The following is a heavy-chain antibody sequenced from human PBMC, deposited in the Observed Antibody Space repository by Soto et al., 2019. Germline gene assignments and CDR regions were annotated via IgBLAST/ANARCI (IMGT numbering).Heavy chain of an antibody. CDR2: TYYRSKWYN. CDR1: GASVSTNSAA. Sequence: PSQTLSLTCAVPGASVSTNSAAWNWIRQSPSRGLEWLGRTYYRSKWYNDYAVSVESRININADTSKNHISLQLNSVTPEDTAVYYCARAGPDYYYYGLDVWGQGTTVTVSS. CDR3: ARAGPDYYYYGLDV. J-gene: IGHJ6*02. V-gene: IGHV6-1*01. D-gene: IGHD3-10*01.